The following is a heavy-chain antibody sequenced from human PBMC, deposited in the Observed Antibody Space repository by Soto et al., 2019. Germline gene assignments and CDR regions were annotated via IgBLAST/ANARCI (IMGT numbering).Heavy chain of an antibody. CDR2: IYWNDDK. Sequence: SGPTLVNPTQTLTLTCTFSGFSLSTGGVAVGWIRQPPGKALEWLALIYWNDDKLYSPSLKARLTVTKDTSKNQVVLTMTNVGPVDTATYYCAHKLRYLDPMDVWGQGPTVTVSS. D-gene: IGHD3-9*01. CDR3: AHKLRYLDPMDV. V-gene: IGHV2-5*01. CDR1: GFSLSTGGVA. J-gene: IGHJ6*02.